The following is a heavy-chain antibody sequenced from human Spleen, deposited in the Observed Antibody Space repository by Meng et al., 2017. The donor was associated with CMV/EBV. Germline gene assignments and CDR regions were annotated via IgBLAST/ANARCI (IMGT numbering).Heavy chain of an antibody. J-gene: IGHJ6*02. CDR2: IYNSGST. CDR1: GFTVSSNY. V-gene: IGHV3-53*01. CDR3: ARDYLIPVTYDYYGMDV. Sequence: GESLKISCAASGFTVSSNYMNWVRQAPGKGLEWVSIIYNSGSTYYADSVKGRFTISRDNSKNTLYLQMNSLRAEDTAVYYCARDYLIPVTYDYYGMDVWGQGTPVTVSS. D-gene: IGHD4-11*01.